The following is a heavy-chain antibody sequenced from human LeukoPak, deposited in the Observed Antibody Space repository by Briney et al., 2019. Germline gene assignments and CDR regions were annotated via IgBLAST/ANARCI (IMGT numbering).Heavy chain of an antibody. CDR2: ISGSGGLT. CDR1: GSIFSSYA. D-gene: IGHD2-2*01. J-gene: IGHJ4*02. Sequence: GGSLRLSCAVSGSIFSSYAMSWVRQAPGKGLEWVSVISGSGGLTYYADSVKGRFTISRDNSKNTLYLQMNSLRADDTAVYYCARDLRRDCSTTTCYAFDYWGQGTLVTVSS. V-gene: IGHV3-23*01. CDR3: ARDLRRDCSTTTCYAFDY.